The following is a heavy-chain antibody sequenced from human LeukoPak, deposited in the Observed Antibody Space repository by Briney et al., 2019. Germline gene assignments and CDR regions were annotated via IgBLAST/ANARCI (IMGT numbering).Heavy chain of an antibody. D-gene: IGHD2-15*01. CDR1: GFTFSDSY. CDR3: ARGADGVSSNSRGWFDP. CDR2: IRYDGSNK. V-gene: IGHV3-30*02. Sequence: GGSLRLSCAASGFTFSDSYMTWIRQAPGKGLEWVAFIRYDGSNKYYADSVKGRFTISRDNAKNSLYLQMNSLRAEDTAVYSCARGADGVSSNSRGWFDPWGQGTLVTVSS. J-gene: IGHJ5*02.